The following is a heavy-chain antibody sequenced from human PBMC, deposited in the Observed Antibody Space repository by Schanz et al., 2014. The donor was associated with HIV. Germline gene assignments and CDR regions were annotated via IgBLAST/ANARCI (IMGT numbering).Heavy chain of an antibody. Sequence: VQLVESGGGVVQPGRSLRLSCAASGFTFSSSGMHWVRQTPEKGLEWVSSISSSSSYIFYTDSVKGRFTISRDNSMNTLFLQMNSLRAEDTAVYYCVQDPEMDAITGYFPYWGQGTLVTVSS. CDR3: VQDPEMDAITGYFPY. CDR2: ISSSSSYI. V-gene: IGHV3-21*04. J-gene: IGHJ4*02. D-gene: IGHD3-16*01. CDR1: GFTFSSSG.